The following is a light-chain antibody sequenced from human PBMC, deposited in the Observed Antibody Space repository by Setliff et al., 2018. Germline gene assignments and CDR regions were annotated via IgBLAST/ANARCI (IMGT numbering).Light chain of an antibody. Sequence: QSVLAQPASVSGSPGQSVTISCTGSSSDVGGYDYVSWYQHHPGRAPKFMIYEVTKRPSGVPDRFSGSKSGNTASLTVSGLQAEDEADYYCISYAGSNNYVFGTGTKV. V-gene: IGLV2-8*01. CDR1: SSDVGGYDY. CDR2: EVT. J-gene: IGLJ1*01. CDR3: ISYAGSNNYV.